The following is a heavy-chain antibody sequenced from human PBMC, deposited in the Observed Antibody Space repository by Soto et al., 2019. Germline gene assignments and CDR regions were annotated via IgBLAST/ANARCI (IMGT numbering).Heavy chain of an antibody. D-gene: IGHD4-17*01. CDR3: ASGHGDYDYYYYYMDV. J-gene: IGHJ6*03. CDR2: IKQDRSEK. V-gene: IGHV3-7*01. Sequence: PWVSLTLSFATSGFPFSSYWMRWVRQATGKGLEWVANIKQDRSEKYYVGTVKGRNTITRDNAKNSLYLQMNSLRAEDTAVYYCASGHGDYDYYYYYMDVWGKGT. CDR1: GFPFSSYW.